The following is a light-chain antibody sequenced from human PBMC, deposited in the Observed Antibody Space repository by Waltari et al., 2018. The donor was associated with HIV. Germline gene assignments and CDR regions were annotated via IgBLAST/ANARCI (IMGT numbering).Light chain of an antibody. CDR1: SLRSYY. Sequence: SSELTQDPAVSVALGQTVRITCQGESLRSYYASWYQQKPGHAPVLVIYDKNNRPSGIPDRFSGSSSGNTASLTITGAQAEDEADYYCNSRDSSGNHWVFGGGTKLTVL. J-gene: IGLJ3*02. CDR2: DKN. V-gene: IGLV3-19*01. CDR3: NSRDSSGNHWV.